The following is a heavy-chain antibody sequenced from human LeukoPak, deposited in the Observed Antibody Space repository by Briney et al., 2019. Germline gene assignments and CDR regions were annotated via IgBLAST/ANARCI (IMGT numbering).Heavy chain of an antibody. D-gene: IGHD1-1*01. CDR2: INADNGNT. CDR3: ARDRAGQLDY. Sequence: GASVKVSCKASGYTFANFPIYWVRQAHGHRLEWMGWINADNGNTKYSQRFQGRTTITRDTSATTAYMELSGLRSEDTAVYFCARDRAGQLDYWGQGTLVTVSS. CDR1: GYTFANFP. V-gene: IGHV1-3*01. J-gene: IGHJ4*02.